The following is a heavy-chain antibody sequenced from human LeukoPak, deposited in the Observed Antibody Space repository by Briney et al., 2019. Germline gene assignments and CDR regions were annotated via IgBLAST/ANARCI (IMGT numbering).Heavy chain of an antibody. D-gene: IGHD3-10*01. V-gene: IGHV1-18*04. CDR1: GYTFTSYG. CDR2: INAYNGNT. Sequence: GASVKVSCKASGYTFTSYGINWVRQAPGQGLEWMGWINAYNGNTNYAQKLQGRGTMTTDTSTSTAYMELRSLGSDDTAGYYCARELGYYYGSGSSTAYYYYGMDVGGKGTTVSVFS. J-gene: IGHJ6*04. CDR3: ARELGYYYGSGSSTAYYYYGMDV.